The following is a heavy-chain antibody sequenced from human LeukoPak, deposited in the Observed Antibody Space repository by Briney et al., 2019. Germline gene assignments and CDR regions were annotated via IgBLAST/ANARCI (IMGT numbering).Heavy chain of an antibody. CDR2: MNPNSGNA. J-gene: IGHJ4*02. Sequence: ASVKVSCKASGYTFSSYDINWVRQATGQGLEWMGWMNPNSGNAGYAQKFQGRVTMTRNTSINTAYMDLSSLRSEDTAVYYCASKRGYSYGLDYWGQGTLVTVSS. CDR3: ASKRGYSYGLDY. CDR1: GYTFSSYD. V-gene: IGHV1-8*01. D-gene: IGHD5-18*01.